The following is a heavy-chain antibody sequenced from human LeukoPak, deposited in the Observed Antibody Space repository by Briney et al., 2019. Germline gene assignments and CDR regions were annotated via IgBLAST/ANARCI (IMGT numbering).Heavy chain of an antibody. CDR2: MRGRGVST. CDR1: GFTFTNYA. V-gene: IGHV3-23*01. CDR3: AKDCNGGNCYIDY. Sequence: GGSLRLSCAASGFTFTNYAMSGVRQAPGKGLEWVSGMRGRGVSTYYADSVKGRFTISSDNSKNTLYLQMNSLRAEDTAIYYCAKDCNGGNCYIDYWGQGTLVTVPS. J-gene: IGHJ4*02. D-gene: IGHD2-15*01.